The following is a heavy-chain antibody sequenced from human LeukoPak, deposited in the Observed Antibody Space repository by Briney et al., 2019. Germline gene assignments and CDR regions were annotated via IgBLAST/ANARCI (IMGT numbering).Heavy chain of an antibody. CDR1: GGSFRGYY. CDR3: ARTHYYDSSGYYRTEFDY. V-gene: IGHV4-34*01. D-gene: IGHD3-22*01. CDR2: INHSGST. Sequence: SETLSLTCAVYGGSFRGYYWSWIRQPPGKGLEWIGEINHSGSTNYNPSLKSRVTISVDTSKNQSSLKLSSVTAADTAVYYCARTHYYDSSGYYRTEFDYWGQGTLVTVSS. J-gene: IGHJ4*02.